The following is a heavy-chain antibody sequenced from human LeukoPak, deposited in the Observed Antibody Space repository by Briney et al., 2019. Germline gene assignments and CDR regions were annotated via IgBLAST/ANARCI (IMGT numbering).Heavy chain of an antibody. J-gene: IGHJ4*02. Sequence: KPSETLSLTCTVSGGSISSGTYYWGWIRQPPGMGLEWIGSIYNSGSTYYNPSLKSRVTISVDTSKNQFSLKLSSVTAADTAVYYCASYDFWSGYTYDHWGQGTLVTVSS. V-gene: IGHV4-39*01. CDR1: GGSISSGTYY. CDR3: ASYDFWSGYTYDH. D-gene: IGHD3-3*01. CDR2: IYNSGST.